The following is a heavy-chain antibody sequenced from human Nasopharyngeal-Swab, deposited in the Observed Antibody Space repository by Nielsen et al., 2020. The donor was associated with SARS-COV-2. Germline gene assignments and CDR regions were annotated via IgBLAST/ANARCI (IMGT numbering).Heavy chain of an antibody. V-gene: IGHV1-46*01. J-gene: IGHJ4*02. CDR1: GYTFTSYY. CDR2: INPSGGST. Sequence: ASVKVSCKASGYTFTSYYMHWVRQAPGQGLEWMGIINPSGGSTTNAQKFQGRVTMTRDTSTSTVYMELSSLRSEDTAVYYCARGTVTTGLGYWGQGTLVTVSS. CDR3: ARGTVTTGLGY. D-gene: IGHD4-11*01.